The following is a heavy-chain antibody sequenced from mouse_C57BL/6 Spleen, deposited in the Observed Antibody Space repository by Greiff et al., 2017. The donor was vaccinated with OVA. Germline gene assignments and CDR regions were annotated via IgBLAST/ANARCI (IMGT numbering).Heavy chain of an antibody. J-gene: IGHJ1*03. V-gene: IGHV5-16*01. CDR2: INYDGSST. CDR3: ARGDYGSRYFDV. D-gene: IGHD1-1*01. CDR1: GFTFSDYY. Sequence: EVKLMESEGGLVQPGSSMKLSCTASGFTFSDYYMAWVRQVPEKGLEWVANINYDGSSTYYLDSLKSRFIISRDNAKNILYLQMSSLKSEDTATYYCARGDYGSRYFDVWGTGTTVTVSS.